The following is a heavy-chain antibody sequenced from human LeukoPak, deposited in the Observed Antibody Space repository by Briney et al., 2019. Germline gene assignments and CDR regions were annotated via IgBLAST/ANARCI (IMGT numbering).Heavy chain of an antibody. D-gene: IGHD6-13*01. V-gene: IGHV3-48*03. CDR2: ISSSGSTI. Sequence: GGPLRLSCAASGFTFSSYEMNWVRQAPGKGLEWVSYISSSGSTIYYADSVKGRFTISRDNAKNSLYLQMNSLRAEDTAVYYCAKSFPGYSSSFFDYWGQGTLVTVSS. CDR1: GFTFSSYE. J-gene: IGHJ4*02. CDR3: AKSFPGYSSSFFDY.